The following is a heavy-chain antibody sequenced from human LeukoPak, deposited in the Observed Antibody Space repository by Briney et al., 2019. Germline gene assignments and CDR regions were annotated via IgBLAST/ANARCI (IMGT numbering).Heavy chain of an antibody. Sequence: GSLRLSCAASGFTFSSYSMNWVRQAPGKGLEWVSYISSSSSTIYYAGSVKGRFTISRDNAQNSLYLQMNSLRAEDTAVYYCAKGGVVGYYYEIGFDYWGQGTLVTVSS. J-gene: IGHJ4*02. D-gene: IGHD3-22*01. CDR3: AKGGVVGYYYEIGFDY. CDR2: ISSSSSTI. V-gene: IGHV3-48*01. CDR1: GFTFSSYS.